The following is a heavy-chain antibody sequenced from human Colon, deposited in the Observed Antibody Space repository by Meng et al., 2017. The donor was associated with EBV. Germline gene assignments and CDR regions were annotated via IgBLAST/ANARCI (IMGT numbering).Heavy chain of an antibody. V-gene: IGHV2-5*02. CDR2: IYWDDDK. D-gene: IGHD2-2*01. J-gene: IGHJ4*02. CDR1: GFSLSTSGVG. CDR3: AHRRYHDFFEY. Sequence: QITLKESGSTLVKPSXTLTLICTFSGFSLSTSGVGVGWIRQPPGKALGWLALIYWDDDKLYRPSLTSRLTITKDTSKNQVVLRMTNMDPVDTATYYCAHRRYHDFFEYWGQGTLVTVSS.